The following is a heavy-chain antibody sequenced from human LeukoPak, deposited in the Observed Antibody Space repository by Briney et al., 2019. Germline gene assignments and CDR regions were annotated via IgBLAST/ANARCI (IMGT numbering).Heavy chain of an antibody. V-gene: IGHV4-34*01. Sequence: PSETLSLTCAVYGGSFSGYYWSWIREPPGKGLEWSGEINQSGSTNYNPSLKSRVTISVDTSKNQFSLKLSSVTAADTAVYYCARGRAMVRGVISFGYYFDYWGQGTLVTVSS. J-gene: IGHJ4*02. D-gene: IGHD3-10*01. CDR3: ARGRAMVRGVISFGYYFDY. CDR1: GGSFSGYY. CDR2: INQSGST.